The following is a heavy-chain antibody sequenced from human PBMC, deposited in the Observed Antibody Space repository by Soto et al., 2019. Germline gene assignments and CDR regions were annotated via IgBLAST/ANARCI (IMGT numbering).Heavy chain of an antibody. CDR3: ATYTSRIVRGFLLYYR. CDR2: FDPEDGET. V-gene: IGHV1-24*01. CDR1: GYTLTELS. Sequence: GASVKVSCRVSGYTLTELSMHWVRQAPGKGLEWMGGFDPEDGETIYAQKFQGRVTMTEDTSTDTAYMELSSLRSEDTAVYYCATYTSRIVRGFLLYYRWGRRTLVTVCS. J-gene: IGHJ1*01. D-gene: IGHD2-8*01.